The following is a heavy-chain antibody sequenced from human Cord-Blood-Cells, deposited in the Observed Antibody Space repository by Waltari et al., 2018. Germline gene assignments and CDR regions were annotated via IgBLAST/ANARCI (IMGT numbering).Heavy chain of an antibody. CDR2: IYTSGST. CDR3: ARQSGVEGEYADY. V-gene: IGHV4-4*07. Sequence: QVQLQESRPVLVKPTEPLSLTCTVSAVSISSSSRSWIRQPAGKGLEWIGRIYTSGSTNYNPSLKSRVTMSVDTSKNQFSLKLSSVTAADTAVYYCARQSGVEGEYADYWGQGTLVTVSS. D-gene: IGHD7-27*01. CDR1: AVSISSSS. J-gene: IGHJ4*02.